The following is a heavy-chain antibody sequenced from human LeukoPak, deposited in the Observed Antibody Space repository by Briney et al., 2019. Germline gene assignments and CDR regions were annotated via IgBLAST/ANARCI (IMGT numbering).Heavy chain of an antibody. CDR1: GGTFSSYA. J-gene: IGHJ4*02. CDR2: IIPILGIA. CDR3: ASGSKTAFYDDSESQRQYFDY. Sequence: SVKVSCKASGGTFSSYAISWVRQAPGQGLEWMGRIIPILGIANYAQKFQGRVTLTRDTSTSTAYLDLSSLTSEDTAVYYCASGSKTAFYDDSESQRQYFDYWGQGALVTVSS. V-gene: IGHV1-69*04. D-gene: IGHD3-10*01.